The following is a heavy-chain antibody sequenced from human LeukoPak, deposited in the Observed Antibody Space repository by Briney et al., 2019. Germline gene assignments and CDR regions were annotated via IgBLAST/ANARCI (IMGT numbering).Heavy chain of an antibody. J-gene: IGHJ6*02. CDR2: ISWNSGSI. CDR3: AKDSRPADDYYYGMDV. V-gene: IGHV3-9*01. Sequence: GGSLRLSCAASGFTFDDYAMHWVRQAPGKGLEWVSGISWNSGSIGYADSVKGRFAISRDNAKNSLYLQMNSLRADDTALYYCAKDSRPADDYYYGMDVWGQGTTVTVSS. CDR1: GFTFDDYA. D-gene: IGHD2-2*01.